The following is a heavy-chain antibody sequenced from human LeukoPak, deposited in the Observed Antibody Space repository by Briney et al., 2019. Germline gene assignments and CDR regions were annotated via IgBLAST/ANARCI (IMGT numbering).Heavy chain of an antibody. Sequence: GGSLRLSWAASGFTFSSYWMSWVRQAPGKGLEWVANIKQDGSEKYYVDSVKGRFTISRDNAKNSLYLQMNSLRAEDTAVYYCARDFRAAAGTRGIAYNWFDPWGQGTLVTVSS. CDR1: GFTFSSYW. CDR3: ARDFRAAAGTRGIAYNWFDP. D-gene: IGHD6-13*01. V-gene: IGHV3-7*01. CDR2: IKQDGSEK. J-gene: IGHJ5*02.